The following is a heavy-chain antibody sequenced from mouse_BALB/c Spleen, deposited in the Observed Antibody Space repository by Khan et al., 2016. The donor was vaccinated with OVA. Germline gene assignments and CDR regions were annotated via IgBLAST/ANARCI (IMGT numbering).Heavy chain of an antibody. Sequence: EVQLQQSGPGLVKPSQSLSLTCTVTGYSITSGYGWNWIRQFPGNKLEWMGYISYSGSTNYNPSPKSRISITRDTSKNQFFLQLNSVTTEDTATYYCARTARIKYWGQGTTLTVSS. CDR3: ARTARIKY. J-gene: IGHJ2*01. D-gene: IGHD1-2*01. CDR2: ISYSGST. V-gene: IGHV3-2*02. CDR1: GYSITSGYG.